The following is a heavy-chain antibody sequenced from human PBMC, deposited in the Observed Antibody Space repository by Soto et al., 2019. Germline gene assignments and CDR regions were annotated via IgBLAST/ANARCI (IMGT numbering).Heavy chain of an antibody. J-gene: IGHJ5*02. CDR2: IWYDGSNK. V-gene: IGHV3-33*08. CDR1: GGSVSSGSYY. CDR3: ARDCEVTIFGVAYNWFDP. D-gene: IGHD3-3*01. Sequence: QVQLQESGPGLVKPSETLSLTCTVSGGSVSSGSYYWSWIRQPPGKGLEWVAVIWYDGSNKYYADSVKGRFTISRDNSKNTLYLQMNSLRAEDTAVYYCARDCEVTIFGVAYNWFDPWGQGTLVTVSS.